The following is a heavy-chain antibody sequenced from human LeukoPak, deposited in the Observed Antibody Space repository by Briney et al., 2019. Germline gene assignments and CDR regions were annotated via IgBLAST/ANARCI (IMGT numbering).Heavy chain of an antibody. D-gene: IGHD5-18*01. CDR1: GFTFSSYW. J-gene: IGHJ4*02. Sequence: GGSLRLSCAASGFTFSSYWMSWVRQAPGKGLEWVANIKQDGSEKYYLDSVKGRFTISRDNAKNTLYLQMNSLRAEDTAVYYCARGENTAMVTAADYWGQGTLVTVSS. CDR3: ARGENTAMVTAADY. V-gene: IGHV3-7*01. CDR2: IKQDGSEK.